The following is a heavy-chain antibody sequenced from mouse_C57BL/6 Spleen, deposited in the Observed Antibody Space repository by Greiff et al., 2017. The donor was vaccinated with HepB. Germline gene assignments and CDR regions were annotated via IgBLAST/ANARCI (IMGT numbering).Heavy chain of an antibody. J-gene: IGHJ1*03. D-gene: IGHD4-1*01. CDR2: ISGGGGNT. CDR1: GFTFSSYT. V-gene: IGHV5-9*01. Sequence: EVKLMESGGGLVKPGGSLKLSCAASGFTFSSYTMSWVRQTPEKRLEWVATISGGGGNTYYPDSVKGRFTISRDNAKNTLYLQMSSLRSEDTALYYCARQEGSGTYWYFDGWGTGTTVTVSS. CDR3: ARQEGSGTYWYFDG.